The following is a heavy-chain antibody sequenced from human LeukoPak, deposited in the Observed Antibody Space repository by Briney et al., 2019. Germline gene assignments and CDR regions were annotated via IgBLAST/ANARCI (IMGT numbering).Heavy chain of an antibody. J-gene: IGHJ6*02. CDR3: ARVGGHDPPVMDV. Sequence: GGSLRLSCAASGFTVSSNYMSWVRQAPGKGLEWVSVIYSGGSTYYADSVKGRFTISRDNSKNTLYLQMNSLRDEDTAVYYCARVGGHDPPVMDVWGQGTTVTVSS. V-gene: IGHV3-53*01. CDR2: IYSGGST. CDR1: GFTVSSNY. D-gene: IGHD2-15*01.